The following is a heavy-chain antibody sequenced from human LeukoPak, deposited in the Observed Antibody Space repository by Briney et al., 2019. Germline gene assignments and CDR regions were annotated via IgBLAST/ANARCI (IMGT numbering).Heavy chain of an antibody. Sequence: SGGSLRLSCAASGFTFSSYAMSWVRQAPGKGLEWVSVIYSDGSTYYADSVKGRFTISRDNSKNTLYLQMNSLRAEDTAVYYCARDGMEQQLVGRYNWFDPWGQGTLVTVSS. D-gene: IGHD6-13*01. J-gene: IGHJ5*02. CDR2: IYSDGST. V-gene: IGHV3-66*01. CDR3: ARDGMEQQLVGRYNWFDP. CDR1: GFTFSSYA.